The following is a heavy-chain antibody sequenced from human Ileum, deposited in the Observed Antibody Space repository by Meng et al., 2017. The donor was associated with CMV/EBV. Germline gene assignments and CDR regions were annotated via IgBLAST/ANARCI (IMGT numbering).Heavy chain of an antibody. CDR2: IDPSDGST. CDR3: AREGLRGGGWFDP. J-gene: IGHJ5*02. V-gene: IGHV1-46*01. Sequence: KASGYTFTTCYIHWMRQAPGLGLEWMGVIDPSDGSTSYSQKFQGRVTVTRDTSTSTVYMELGGLTSEDTAVYYCAREGLRGGGWFDPWAQGTLVTVSS. D-gene: IGHD3-16*01. CDR1: GYTFTTCY.